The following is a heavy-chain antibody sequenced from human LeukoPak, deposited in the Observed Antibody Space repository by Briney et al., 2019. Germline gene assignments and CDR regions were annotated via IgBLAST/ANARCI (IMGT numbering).Heavy chain of an antibody. Sequence: GGSLRLSCAASGFTVSSKYMSWVRQAPGKGLEWVSVIYSGGSTYYADSVKGRFTISRDNAKNSLYLQMNSLRAEDTALYYCAKDIGSGYYYVFDYWGQGTLVTVSS. CDR3: AKDIGSGYYYVFDY. D-gene: IGHD3-22*01. CDR2: IYSGGST. CDR1: GFTVSSKY. V-gene: IGHV3-53*05. J-gene: IGHJ4*02.